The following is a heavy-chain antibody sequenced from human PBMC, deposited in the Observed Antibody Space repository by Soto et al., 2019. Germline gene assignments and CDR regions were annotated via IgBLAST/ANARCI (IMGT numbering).Heavy chain of an antibody. CDR3: ASGRDAYKTGY. CDR1: GGAISSGGCC. D-gene: IGHD1-1*01. V-gene: IGHV4-31*03. CDR2: IHYSGST. Sequence: PSETLSLTCTVSGGAISSGGCCWSWIRQHPGKGLEWIGYIHYSGSTYYNPSLKSRVTISVDTSENQFSLKLSSVTAADTSVYYCASGRDAYKTGYWGQGTLVTVSS. J-gene: IGHJ4*02.